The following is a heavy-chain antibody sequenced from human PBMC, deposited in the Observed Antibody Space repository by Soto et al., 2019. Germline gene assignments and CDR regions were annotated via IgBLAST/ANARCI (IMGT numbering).Heavy chain of an antibody. CDR2: ISYDGSNK. CDR3: ARERVRGVMGFDP. CDR1: GFTFSSYA. D-gene: IGHD3-10*01. J-gene: IGHJ5*02. V-gene: IGHV3-30-3*01. Sequence: GGSLRLSCAASGFTFSSYAMHWVRQAPGKGLEWVAVISYDGSNKYYADSVKGRFTISRDNSKNTLYLQMNSLRAEDTAVYYCARERVRGVMGFDPWGQGTLVTVSS.